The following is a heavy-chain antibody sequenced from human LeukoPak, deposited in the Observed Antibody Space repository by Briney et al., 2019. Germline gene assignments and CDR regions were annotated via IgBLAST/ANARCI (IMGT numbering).Heavy chain of an antibody. CDR2: IYHSAST. J-gene: IGHJ4*02. D-gene: IGHD6-19*01. CDR3: ARREEDSSGWYEY. CDR1: RVSLCSGGYY. V-gene: IGHV4-31*03. Sequence: SETLSLTCTLSRVSLCSGGYYCRWIRQHPGNGLEWIGYIYHSASTYYNPSLKSRDTLSVDTSKNQFSRKLSSVTAADTAVYYCARREEDSSGWYEYWGQGTLVTVSS.